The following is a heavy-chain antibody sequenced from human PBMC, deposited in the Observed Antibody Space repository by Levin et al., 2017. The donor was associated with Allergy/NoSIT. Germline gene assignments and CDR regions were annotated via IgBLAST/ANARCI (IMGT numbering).Heavy chain of an antibody. CDR3: AKDKAAADTEFTFDY. CDR1: GFTFNNYA. Sequence: GGSLRLSCVASGFTFNNYAMNWVRQAPGKGLEWVSGISGSDGSAYYADSVKGRFTISRDNSKNTLYLQMNSLRAEDTAVYYCAKDKAAADTEFTFDYWGQGTLVTVSS. D-gene: IGHD6-13*01. V-gene: IGHV3-23*01. CDR2: ISGSDGSA. J-gene: IGHJ4*02.